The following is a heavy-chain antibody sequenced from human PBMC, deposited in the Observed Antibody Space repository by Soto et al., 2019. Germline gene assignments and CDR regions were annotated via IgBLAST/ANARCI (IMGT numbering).Heavy chain of an antibody. V-gene: IGHV4-31*03. J-gene: IGHJ4*02. CDR1: GASVSGDGSY. Sequence: QVQLQESGPGLVKPSQTLSLTCLVSGASVSGDGSYCSWIRQHPRKGLEFIGYIHNSGSTYSNPSLENRVAMSIDTSKNQFSLRLSSVTAADSAVYFCARDLGSEQWFFDNWGQGILVTVSS. CDR2: IHNSGST. D-gene: IGHD6-19*01. CDR3: ARDLGSEQWFFDN.